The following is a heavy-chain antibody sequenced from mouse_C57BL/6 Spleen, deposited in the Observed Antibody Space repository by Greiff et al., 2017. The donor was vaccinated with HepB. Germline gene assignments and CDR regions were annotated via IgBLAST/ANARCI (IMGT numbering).Heavy chain of an antibody. V-gene: IGHV1-64*01. D-gene: IGHD2-2*01. CDR1: GYTFTSYW. J-gene: IGHJ2*01. CDR2: IHPNSGSN. Sequence: VQLQQPGAELVKPGASVKLSCKASGYTFTSYWMHWVKQRPGQGLEWIGMIHPNSGSNNYNEKFKSKATLTLDKSSSTAYMQLSSLTSEDSAVYYCARGGATMVTTGYYFDYWGQGTTLTVSS. CDR3: ARGGATMVTTGYYFDY.